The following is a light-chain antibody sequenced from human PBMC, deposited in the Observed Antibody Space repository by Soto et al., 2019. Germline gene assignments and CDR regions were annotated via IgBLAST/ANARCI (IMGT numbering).Light chain of an antibody. J-gene: IGLJ3*02. CDR3: AAWDDSLSVFWV. V-gene: IGLV1-47*02. CDR2: SNN. Sequence: QPVLTQPPSASGTPGQRVTISFSGSSSNIGSNYVYWYQQLPGTAPKLLIYSNNQRPSGVPDRFSGSKSGTSASLAISGLRSEDEADYYCAAWDDSLSVFWVFGGGTKLTVL. CDR1: SSNIGSNY.